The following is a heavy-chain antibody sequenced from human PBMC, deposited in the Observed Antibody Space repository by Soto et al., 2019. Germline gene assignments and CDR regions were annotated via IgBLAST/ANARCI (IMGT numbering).Heavy chain of an antibody. J-gene: IGHJ4*02. Sequence: EVQLVESGGGLVKPGGSLRLSCAASGFTFSNAWMNWVRQAPGKRLEWVGRMKSKTDGGTADYAAPVKGRFTISRDNSKSTVYLEMSSLRTEDTAVYYCATAPGYYYDSSGYTFDYWGQGTLVTVSS. CDR3: ATAPGYYYDSSGYTFDY. D-gene: IGHD3-22*01. CDR1: GFTFSNAW. CDR2: MKSKTDGGTA. V-gene: IGHV3-15*07.